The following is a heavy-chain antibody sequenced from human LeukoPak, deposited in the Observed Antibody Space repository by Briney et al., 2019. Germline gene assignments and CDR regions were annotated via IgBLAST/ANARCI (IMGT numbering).Heavy chain of an antibody. J-gene: IGHJ4*02. V-gene: IGHV4-39*07. CDR1: GASISTTSYY. CDR3: AKFELATIRTY. D-gene: IGHD5-24*01. CDR2: IHYSGSA. Sequence: SETLSLTCTVSGASISTTSYYWGWIRQPPGKGPEWIANIHYSGSAYYNPSLKSRVIISVDTSKNQFSLKVTSVTAADTAVYYCAKFELATIRTYWGQGTLVTVSS.